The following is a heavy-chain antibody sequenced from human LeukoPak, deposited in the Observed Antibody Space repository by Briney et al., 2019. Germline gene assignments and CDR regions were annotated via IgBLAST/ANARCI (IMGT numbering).Heavy chain of an antibody. CDR3: ASGEGYSSSWLPLYYYYYMDV. CDR2: IYYSGST. Sequence: SETLSLTCTVSGGSISSSSYYWGWIRQPPGKGLEWIGSIYYSGSTYYNPPLKSRVTISVDTSKNQFSLKLSSVTAADTAVYYCASGEGYSSSWLPLYYYYYMDVWGKGTTVTISS. J-gene: IGHJ6*03. CDR1: GGSISSSSYY. V-gene: IGHV4-39*01. D-gene: IGHD6-13*01.